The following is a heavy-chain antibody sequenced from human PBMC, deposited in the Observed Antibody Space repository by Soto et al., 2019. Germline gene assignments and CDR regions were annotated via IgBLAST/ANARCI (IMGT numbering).Heavy chain of an antibody. J-gene: IGHJ6*02. CDR3: ARDANYDFWSGHNYYYHNATDV. V-gene: IGHV1-18*01. Sequence: GASVKVSCKASGYTFTSYGISWVRQAPGQGLEWMGWISAYNGNTNYAQKLQGRVTMTTDTSTSTAYMELRSLRSDDTAVYYCARDANYDFWSGHNYYYHNATDVRGQGTTVTRSS. CDR1: GYTFTSYG. D-gene: IGHD3-3*01. CDR2: ISAYNGNT.